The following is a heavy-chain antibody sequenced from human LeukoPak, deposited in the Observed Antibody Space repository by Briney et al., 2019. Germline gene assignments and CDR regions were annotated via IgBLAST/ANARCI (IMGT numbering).Heavy chain of an antibody. D-gene: IGHD2-15*01. CDR1: GFILNDYG. V-gene: IGHV3-33*01. CDR3: ARNVGWFRFDY. J-gene: IGHJ4*02. CDR2: IWFDKNQ. Sequence: PGRSLRLSCAASGFILNDYGMHWVRQAPGKGLEWVADIWFDKNQHFADSVKGRFAISRDNAKNSLYLQMNSLRAEDTAVYYCARNVGWFRFDYWGQGTLVTVSS.